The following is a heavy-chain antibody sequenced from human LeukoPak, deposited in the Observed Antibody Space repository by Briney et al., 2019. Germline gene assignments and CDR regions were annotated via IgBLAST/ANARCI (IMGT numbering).Heavy chain of an antibody. V-gene: IGHV3-48*01. CDR1: GFTFSNYW. D-gene: IGHD3-16*01. CDR3: ARDLPFGGVITGPDY. J-gene: IGHJ4*02. CDR2: ISSSSSTI. Sequence: PGGSLRLSCVASGFTFSNYWMTWFRQTPGKGLEWVSYISSSSSTIYYADSVKGRFTISRDNSKNTLYLQMNSLRAEDTAVYYCARDLPFGGVITGPDYWGQGTLVTVSS.